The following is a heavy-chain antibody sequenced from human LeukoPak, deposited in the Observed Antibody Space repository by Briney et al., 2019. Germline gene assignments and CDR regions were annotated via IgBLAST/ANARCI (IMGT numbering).Heavy chain of an antibody. J-gene: IGHJ5*02. Sequence: SETLSLTCTVSGGSISSSSYYWGWIRQPPGKGLEWTGSIYYSGSTYYNPSLKSRVTISVDTSKNQFSLKLSSVTAADTAVYYCARGIEDYGGNPNWFDPWGQGTLVTVSS. CDR1: GGSISSSSYY. CDR3: ARGIEDYGGNPNWFDP. CDR2: IYYSGST. D-gene: IGHD4-23*01. V-gene: IGHV4-39*07.